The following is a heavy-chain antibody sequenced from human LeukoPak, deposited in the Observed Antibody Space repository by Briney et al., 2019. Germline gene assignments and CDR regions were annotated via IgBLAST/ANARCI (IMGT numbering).Heavy chain of an antibody. V-gene: IGHV3-23*01. CDR3: AKDWGY. CDR1: GFIFSSYA. Sequence: GGSLRLSWAASGFIFSSYAVNWVRQAPGKGLEWVSGISGSGGNTYYADSVKGRFTISRDNSKNTLYLQMNSLRAEDMAVYYCAKDWGYWGQGTLVTVSS. D-gene: IGHD3-16*01. CDR2: ISGSGGNT. J-gene: IGHJ4*02.